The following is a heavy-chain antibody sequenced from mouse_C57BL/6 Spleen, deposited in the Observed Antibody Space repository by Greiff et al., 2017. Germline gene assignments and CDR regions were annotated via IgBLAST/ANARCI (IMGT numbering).Heavy chain of an antibody. D-gene: IGHD1-1*01. CDR3: ARPRYYYGSSYWYFDV. V-gene: IGHV5-12*01. J-gene: IGHJ1*03. Sequence: DVQLVESGGGLVQPGGSLKLSCAASGFTFSDYYMYWVRQTPEKRLEWVAYISNGGGSTYYPDTVKGRFTISRDNAKNTLYLQMSRLKSEDTAMYYCARPRYYYGSSYWYFDVWGTGTTVTVSS. CDR2: ISNGGGST. CDR1: GFTFSDYY.